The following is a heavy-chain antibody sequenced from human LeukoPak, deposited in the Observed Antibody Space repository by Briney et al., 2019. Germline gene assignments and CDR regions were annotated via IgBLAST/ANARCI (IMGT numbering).Heavy chain of an antibody. CDR1: GFTFPGYA. J-gene: IGHJ4*02. CDR3: AKARTVIVGVPDPIGQ. V-gene: IGHV3-23*01. CDR2: ITGSGGTR. D-gene: IGHD3-3*01. Sequence: PGGSLGISCATSGFTFPGYAMTWVRQAPGRGLEWVSTITGSGGTRYYADSVKGRFTISRDNSVGALHLQMNNLRVEDTAVYYCAKARTVIVGVPDPIGQWGQGTLVTVTS.